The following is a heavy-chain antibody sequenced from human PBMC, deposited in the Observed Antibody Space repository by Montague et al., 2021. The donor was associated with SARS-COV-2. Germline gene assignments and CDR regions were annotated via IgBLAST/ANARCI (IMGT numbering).Heavy chain of an antibody. CDR1: DGSISSPNW. CDR3: ARGTGPRSITLFGVIISGHVFDI. Sequence: SETLSLTCAVSDGSISSPNWWNRVRQPPGKGLEWIGEIYYAGNTNYNPSLKSRVTIFIDKSKNHFSLQLSSVTAADTAVYYCARGTGPRSITLFGVIISGHVFDIWGQGTMVTVSS. CDR2: IYYAGNT. V-gene: IGHV4-4*02. J-gene: IGHJ3*02. D-gene: IGHD3-3*01.